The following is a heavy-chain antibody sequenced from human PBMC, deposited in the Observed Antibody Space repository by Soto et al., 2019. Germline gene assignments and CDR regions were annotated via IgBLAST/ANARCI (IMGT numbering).Heavy chain of an antibody. CDR3: ARTTESGYDSGFDY. J-gene: IGHJ4*02. V-gene: IGHV4-59*08. CDR1: GASISSYY. CDR2: IHYRGST. D-gene: IGHD5-12*01. Sequence: QVQLQESGPGLVKPSETLSLTCTVSGASISSYYWSWIRQSPGKGLEWIGYIHYRGSTSYNPSLKSRVTISLDTSKNQFSLNLNSVTAADTAVYYCARTTESGYDSGFDYWGQGTLVTVSS.